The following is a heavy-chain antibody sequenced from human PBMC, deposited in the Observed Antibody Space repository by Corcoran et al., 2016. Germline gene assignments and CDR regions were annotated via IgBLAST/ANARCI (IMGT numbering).Heavy chain of an antibody. CDR2: IYHRGST. Sequence: QVQLQESGPGLVKPSGTLSLTCAVSGGSISSSNWWSWVRQPPGKGLEWIGEIYHRGSTNYNPSLKSRVTISVDKSKNQFSLKLSSVTAADTAVYYCARDGYYDSSVYGATGNYYFDYWGQGTLVTVSS. J-gene: IGHJ4*02. CDR1: GGSISSSNW. D-gene: IGHD3-22*01. V-gene: IGHV4-4*02. CDR3: ARDGYYDSSVYGATGNYYFDY.